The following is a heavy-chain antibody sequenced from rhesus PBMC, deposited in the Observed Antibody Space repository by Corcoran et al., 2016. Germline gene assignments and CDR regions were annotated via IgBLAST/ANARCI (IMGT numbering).Heavy chain of an antibody. V-gene: IGHV4-173*01. CDR2: FSGSGGNT. CDR1: GGSISSDY. D-gene: IGHD5-42*01. J-gene: IGHJ4*01. CDR3: ARTTELGIPFDY. Sequence: QLQLQESGPGLVKPSETLSLTCAVSGGSISSDYWSWIRQPPGKGREWIGRFSGSGGNTDSNPSLKSRVTISIATSKNQFSLRLRSVTAADTAVYYCARTTELGIPFDYWGQGVQVTVSS.